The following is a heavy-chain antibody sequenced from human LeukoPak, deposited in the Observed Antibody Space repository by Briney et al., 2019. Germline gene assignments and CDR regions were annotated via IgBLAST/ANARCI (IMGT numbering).Heavy chain of an antibody. CDR2: IYHSGST. D-gene: IGHD2-2*01. V-gene: IGHV4-30-2*01. CDR1: GGSISSGGYS. J-gene: IGHJ6*02. Sequence: SETLSLTCAVSGGSISSGGYSWSWIRPPPGKGLEWIGYIYHSGSTYYNPSLKSRVTISVDRSKNQFSLKLSSVTAADTAVYYCARYRSSTSCSNYYYGMDVWGQGTTVTVSS. CDR3: ARYRSSTSCSNYYYGMDV.